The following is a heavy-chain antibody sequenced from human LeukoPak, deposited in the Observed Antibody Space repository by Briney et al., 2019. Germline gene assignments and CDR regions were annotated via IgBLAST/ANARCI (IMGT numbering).Heavy chain of an antibody. CDR3: ARVGYDDFWSGYYPYYFDY. J-gene: IGHJ4*02. Sequence: SETLSLTCTVSGGSISSGGYYWRWIRQHPGKGLEWIGYIYYSGSTYYNPSLKSRVTISVDTSKNQFSLKLSSVTAADTAVYYCARVGYDDFWSGYYPYYFDYWGQGTLVTVSS. D-gene: IGHD3-3*01. CDR2: IYYSGST. V-gene: IGHV4-31*03. CDR1: GGSISSGGYY.